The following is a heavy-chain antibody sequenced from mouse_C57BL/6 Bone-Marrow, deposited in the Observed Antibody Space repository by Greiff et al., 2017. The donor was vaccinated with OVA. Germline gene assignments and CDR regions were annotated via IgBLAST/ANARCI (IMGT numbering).Heavy chain of an antibody. CDR3: TRGYSNYYAMDY. D-gene: IGHD2-5*01. CDR1: GYTFTDYE. CDR2: IDPETGGT. Sequence: QVQLTESGAELVRPGASVTLSCKASGYTFTDYELHWVKQTPVHGLEWIGAIDPETGGTAYNQKFKGKAILTADKSSCTAYMELRSLTSEDSAVYYCTRGYSNYYAMDYWGQGTSVTVSS. J-gene: IGHJ4*01. V-gene: IGHV1-15*01.